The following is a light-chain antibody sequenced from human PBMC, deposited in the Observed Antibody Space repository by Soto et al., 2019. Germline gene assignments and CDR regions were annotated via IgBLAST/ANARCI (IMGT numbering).Light chain of an antibody. CDR1: QSVSSTY. CDR3: QQYGSSRT. Sequence: VLSQSPATLSLSTGERATLSCRASQSVSSTYLIWYQQKPGQAPRLLIYGASSRATGIPDRFSGSGSGTDFTLTISRLEPEDFAVYYCQQYGSSRTFAQGTKVDI. V-gene: IGKV3-20*01. J-gene: IGKJ1*01. CDR2: GAS.